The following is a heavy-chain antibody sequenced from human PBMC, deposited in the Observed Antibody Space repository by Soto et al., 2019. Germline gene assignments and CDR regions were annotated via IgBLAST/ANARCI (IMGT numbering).Heavy chain of an antibody. V-gene: IGHV4-31*03. Sequence: NPSETLALSCTVSGGSISSGCSYWRWMRPPPGKGLEWIGYIYYSGSTYYNPSLKSRANISVEPSKHQFSLKLSSVTAADTAVYYVARAPGGDFSTGSPEARDWGQGNLVTVS. D-gene: IGHD3-3*01. J-gene: IGHJ4*02. CDR1: GGSISSGCSY. CDR3: ARAPGGDFSTGSPEARD. CDR2: IYYSGST.